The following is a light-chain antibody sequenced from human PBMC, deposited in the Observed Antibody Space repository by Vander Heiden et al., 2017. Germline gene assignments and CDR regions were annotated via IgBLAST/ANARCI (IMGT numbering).Light chain of an antibody. CDR2: GAS. V-gene: IGKV3-20*01. CDR3: QQDGKSPLT. J-gene: IGKJ4*01. CDR1: QTVSSNY. Sequence: EIVLTQSPGTLSLSPGEGATLSCRASQTVSSNYLAWYQQKPGQAPRLLIYGASSRATDIPDRFSGSGSGTDFTLTISRLEPEDFAVYYCQQDGKSPLTFGGGTKVEVK.